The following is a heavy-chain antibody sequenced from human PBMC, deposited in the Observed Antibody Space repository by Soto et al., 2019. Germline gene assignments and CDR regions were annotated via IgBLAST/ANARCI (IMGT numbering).Heavy chain of an antibody. CDR3: AKDRGYINSPFDL. Sequence: ESGGGVVQPGKSLRLSCEASGLSLSTVGMHWVRQAPGKGPEWVVLISHGGNRQYYAETVKGRFTVSRDNSRNTVSLQMNGLRPDDTAVYYCAKDRGYINSPFDLWGQGTLVTVSS. CDR2: ISHGGNRQ. CDR1: GLSLSTVG. J-gene: IGHJ4*02. D-gene: IGHD6-25*01. V-gene: IGHV3-30*18.